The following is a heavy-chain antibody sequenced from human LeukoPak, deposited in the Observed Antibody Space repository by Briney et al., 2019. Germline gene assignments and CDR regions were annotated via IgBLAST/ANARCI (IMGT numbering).Heavy chain of an antibody. CDR3: ARGQQLVDY. CDR1: VYTFTSYG. D-gene: IGHD6-13*01. Sequence: ALVKVSCKASVYTFTSYGISWVRQAAGQGLEGRGWSSSCNCNTNYAQKLQGRVTMTTDTSTSTAYMELRSLRSDDTAVYYCARGQQLVDYWGQGTLVTVSS. J-gene: IGHJ4*02. V-gene: IGHV1-18*01. CDR2: SSSCNCNT.